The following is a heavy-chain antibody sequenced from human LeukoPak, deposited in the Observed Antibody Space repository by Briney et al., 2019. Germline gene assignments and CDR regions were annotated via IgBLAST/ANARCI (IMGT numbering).Heavy chain of an antibody. J-gene: IGHJ3*02. Sequence: GGSLRLSCAASGLNFTTYGMHWVRQAPGKGLEWVALVWYDGSIKYYADSVKGRFTISRDNAKKSLYLQMNSLRAEDTAVYFCAREVVTATSDAFDIWGQGTMVTVSS. CDR2: VWYDGSIK. V-gene: IGHV3-33*01. CDR3: AREVVTATSDAFDI. D-gene: IGHD2-21*02. CDR1: GLNFTTYG.